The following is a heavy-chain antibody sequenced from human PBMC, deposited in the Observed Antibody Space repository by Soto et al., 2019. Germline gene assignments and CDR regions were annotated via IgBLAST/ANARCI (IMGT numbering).Heavy chain of an antibody. CDR1: GFTFSSYA. D-gene: IGHD3-9*01. Sequence: GGSLRLSCAASGFTFSSYAMHWVRQAPGKGLEWVAVISYDGSNKYYADSVKGRFTISRDNSKNTLYLQMNSLRAEDTAVYYGARDMGETSYYDILTGYQSTRYYYGMDVWGQGTTVTVSS. CDR2: ISYDGSNK. V-gene: IGHV3-30-3*01. CDR3: ARDMGETSYYDILTGYQSTRYYYGMDV. J-gene: IGHJ6*02.